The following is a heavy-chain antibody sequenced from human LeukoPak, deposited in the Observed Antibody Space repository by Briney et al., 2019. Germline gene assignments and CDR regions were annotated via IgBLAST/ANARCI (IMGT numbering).Heavy chain of an antibody. V-gene: IGHV1-18*01. Sequence: GASMKVSCKASGYTFTRYGISWVRQAPGQGLEWMGWISAYNGNREYAQKLQGRVTMTTDTSTSTAYMELRSLRSDDTAVYYCARADYDILTSFQHWGQGTLVTVSS. CDR3: ARADYDILTSFQH. J-gene: IGHJ1*01. CDR1: GYTFTRYG. D-gene: IGHD3-9*01. CDR2: ISAYNGNR.